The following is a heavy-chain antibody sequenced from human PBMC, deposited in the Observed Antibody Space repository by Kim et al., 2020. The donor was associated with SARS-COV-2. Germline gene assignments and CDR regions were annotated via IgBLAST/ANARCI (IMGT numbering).Heavy chain of an antibody. CDR3: ASHGY. CDR2: NPNSGST. V-gene: IGHV1-8*01. Sequence: NPNSGSTGYAQKFQCRVTMTRNTSISTAYMELSSLRSEDTAVYYCASHGYWGQGTLVTVSS. J-gene: IGHJ4*02.